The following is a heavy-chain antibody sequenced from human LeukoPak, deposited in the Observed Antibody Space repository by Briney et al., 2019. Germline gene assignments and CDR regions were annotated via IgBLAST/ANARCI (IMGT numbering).Heavy chain of an antibody. J-gene: IGHJ4*02. Sequence: PGGSRRLSCAASGFTISAYAMTWVRPAPGEGLEWVSGIFTSGDRTYYADSVKGRFTISRDNSKNTLYLQMNSLRAEDTAEYYCARSAVGTSCCTAVDYWGQGTLVTVSS. V-gene: IGHV3-23*01. CDR2: IFTSGDRT. D-gene: IGHD1-26*01. CDR1: GFTISAYA. CDR3: ARSAVGTSCCTAVDY.